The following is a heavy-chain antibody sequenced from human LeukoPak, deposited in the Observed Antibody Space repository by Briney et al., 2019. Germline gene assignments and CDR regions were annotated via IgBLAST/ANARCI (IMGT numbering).Heavy chain of an antibody. Sequence: GASVKVSCKASGYTFTSYYTHWVRQAPGQGLEWMGIINPSGGSTSYAQKFQGRVTMTRDMSTSTVYTELSSLRSEDTAVYYCAREGELELRRAHFDYWGQGTLVTVSS. CDR2: INPSGGST. CDR1: GYTFTSYY. D-gene: IGHD1-7*01. V-gene: IGHV1-46*01. CDR3: AREGELELRRAHFDY. J-gene: IGHJ4*02.